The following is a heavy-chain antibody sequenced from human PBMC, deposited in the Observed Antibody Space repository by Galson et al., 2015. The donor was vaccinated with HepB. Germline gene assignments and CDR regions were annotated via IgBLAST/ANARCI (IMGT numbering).Heavy chain of an antibody. CDR1: GFSLSTSGMC. Sequence: PALVKPTQTLTLTCTFSGFSLSTSGMCVSWIRQPPGKALEWLALIDWDDDKYYSTSLKTRLTISKDTSKNQVVLTMTNMDPVDTATYYCARFSTVAGSLYGMDVWGQGTTVTVSS. V-gene: IGHV2-70*01. CDR2: IDWDDDK. D-gene: IGHD6-19*01. CDR3: ARFSTVAGSLYGMDV. J-gene: IGHJ6*02.